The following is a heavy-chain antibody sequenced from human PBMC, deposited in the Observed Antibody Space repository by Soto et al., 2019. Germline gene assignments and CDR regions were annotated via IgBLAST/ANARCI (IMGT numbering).Heavy chain of an antibody. J-gene: IGHJ6*03. V-gene: IGHV3-23*01. CDR3: AKGFRADRRDIVVVVQYYYMDV. CDR1: GFTFSNYA. Sequence: EVQLLESGGGLVQPGGSLRLSCAASGFTFSNYAMSWVRQAPGKGLEWVSVISGSGGSTYYADSVKGRFTISRDNSKNTLYLQMNRLRAEDTAVYYCAKGFRADRRDIVVVVQYYYMDVWGKGTTVTVSS. CDR2: ISGSGGST. D-gene: IGHD2-15*01.